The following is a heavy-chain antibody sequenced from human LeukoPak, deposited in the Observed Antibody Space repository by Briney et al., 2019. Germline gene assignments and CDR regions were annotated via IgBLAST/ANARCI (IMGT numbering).Heavy chain of an antibody. CDR1: GGSISSHY. J-gene: IGHJ2*01. CDR3: ARDSAPVRTSWYFDL. D-gene: IGHD1-14*01. V-gene: IGHV4-59*11. Sequence: SETLSLTCTVSGGSISSHYLTWIRQPPGQALEWIGYVHYSGSTKYNPSLRSRVTILLDRSKNQFSLKLSSVTAADTAVYYFARDSAPVRTSWYFDLWGRGTLVTVSS. CDR2: VHYSGST.